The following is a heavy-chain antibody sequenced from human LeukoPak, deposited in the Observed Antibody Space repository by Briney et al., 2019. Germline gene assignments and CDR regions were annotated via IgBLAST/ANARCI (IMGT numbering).Heavy chain of an antibody. CDR2: TYYRSKWYN. V-gene: IGHV6-1*01. D-gene: IGHD3-22*01. CDR1: GDSVSSNSAA. Sequence: SQTLSLTCAISGDSVSSNSAARNWIRQSPSRGLEWPGRTYYRSKWYNDYAVSVKSRITINPDTSKNQFSLQLNSATPEDTAVYYCARDRRPPDYYDSSGYYSHAFDIWGQGTMVTASS. J-gene: IGHJ3*02. CDR3: ARDRRPPDYYDSSGYYSHAFDI.